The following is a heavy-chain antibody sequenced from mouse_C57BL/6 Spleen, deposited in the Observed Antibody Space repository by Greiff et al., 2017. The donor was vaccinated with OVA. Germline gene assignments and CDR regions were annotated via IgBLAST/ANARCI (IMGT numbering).Heavy chain of an antibody. CDR1: GFTFTDYY. CDR3: ARYGNYSRWYFDV. D-gene: IGHD2-1*01. CDR2: IRNKANGYTT. J-gene: IGHJ1*03. V-gene: IGHV7-3*01. Sequence: EVKLMESGGGLVQPGGSLSLSCAASGFTFTDYYMSWVRQPPGKALEWLGFIRNKANGYTTEYSASVKGRFTISRDNSQSILYLQMNALRAEDSATYYCARYGNYSRWYFDVWGTGTTVTVSS.